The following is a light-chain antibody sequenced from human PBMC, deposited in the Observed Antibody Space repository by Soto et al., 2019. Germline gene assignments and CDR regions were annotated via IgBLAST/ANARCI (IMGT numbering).Light chain of an antibody. CDR2: EVS. V-gene: IGLV2-23*02. CDR1: SSDVGSYNL. Sequence: QSVLTQPASVSGSPGQLITISCTGTSSDVGSYNLVSWYQQHPGKAPKLMIYEVSKRSSGVSNRFSGSKSGNTASLTISGLQAEDEADYYCCSYAGSSTSLYVFGTGTKVTVL. CDR3: CSYAGSSTSLYV. J-gene: IGLJ1*01.